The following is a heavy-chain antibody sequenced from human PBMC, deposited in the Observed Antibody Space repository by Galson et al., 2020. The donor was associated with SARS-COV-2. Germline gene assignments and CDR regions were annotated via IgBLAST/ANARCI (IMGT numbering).Heavy chain of an antibody. V-gene: IGHV5-51*01. CDR3: ARVRSGNYIYDY. Sequence: KIGESLKISCKASGYSFNSDWIGWVRQMPGKGLEWMGIIYPGDSEPRYSLSFQGQVTMSADKSINTAYLQWSSLKASDTAMYYCARVRSGNYIYDYWGQGTLVTVSS. D-gene: IGHD1-26*01. CDR1: GYSFNSDW. J-gene: IGHJ4*02. CDR2: IYPGDSEP.